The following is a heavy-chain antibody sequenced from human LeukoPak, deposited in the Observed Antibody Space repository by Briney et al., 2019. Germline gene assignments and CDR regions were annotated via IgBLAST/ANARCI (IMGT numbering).Heavy chain of an antibody. D-gene: IGHD6-13*01. V-gene: IGHV3-33*01. CDR2: VWYDGSNK. J-gene: IGHJ3*02. CDR3: ARGLRAAGNAFDI. Sequence: PGGSLRLSCGASGFTFSSYGMHWVRQAPGKGLEWVAVVWYDGSNKYYTDSVKGRFTISRDNSKNTLYLQMNSLRAEDTAVYYCARGLRAAGNAFDIWGQGTMVTVSS. CDR1: GFTFSSYG.